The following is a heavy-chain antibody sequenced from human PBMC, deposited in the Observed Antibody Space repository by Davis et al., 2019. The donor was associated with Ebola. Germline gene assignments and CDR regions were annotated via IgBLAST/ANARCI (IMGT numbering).Heavy chain of an antibody. V-gene: IGHV4-39*01. J-gene: IGHJ4*02. CDR1: GASIRSKDYY. CDR3: ARTLTHNWGGFHFDS. CDR2: LDYSVNT. Sequence: GSLRLSCSVSGASIRSKDYYWGWVRQPPGKGLEWIGSLDYSVNTYDNPSLKSRLTMSVDTSKNQFSLKLRSVTAADTAVYFCARTLTHNWGGFHFDSWGQGTAVTVSS. D-gene: IGHD7-27*01.